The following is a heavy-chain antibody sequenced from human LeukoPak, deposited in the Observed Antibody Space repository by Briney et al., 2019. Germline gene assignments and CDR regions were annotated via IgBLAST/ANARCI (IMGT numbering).Heavy chain of an antibody. V-gene: IGHV4-59*12. J-gene: IGHJ4*02. D-gene: IGHD2-2*01. CDR1: GGSSSSYY. Sequence: SETLSLTCTVSGGSSSSYYWSWIRQPPGKGLEWIGYIYDSGSTNYNPSLKSRVTISVDTSKDQFSLKLSSVTAADTAVYYCARALVPAAPDLDYWGQGTLVTVSS. CDR3: ARALVPAAPDLDY. CDR2: IYDSGST.